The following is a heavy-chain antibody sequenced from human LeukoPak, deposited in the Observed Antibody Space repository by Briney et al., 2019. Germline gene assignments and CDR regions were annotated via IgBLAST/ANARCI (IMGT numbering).Heavy chain of an antibody. J-gene: IGHJ4*02. CDR3: ARQTYSSGWY. CDR1: GGTFSSYA. D-gene: IGHD6-19*01. V-gene: IGHV1-69*13. CDR2: VIPIFGTA. Sequence: SVKVSCKASGGTFSSYAISWVRQAPGQGLEWMGGVIPIFGTANYAQKFQGRVMIIADESTSTAYMELSSLRSEDTAVYYCARQTYSSGWYWGQGTLVTVSS.